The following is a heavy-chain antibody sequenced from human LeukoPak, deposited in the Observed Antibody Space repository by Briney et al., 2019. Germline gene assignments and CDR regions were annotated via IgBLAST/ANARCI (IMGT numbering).Heavy chain of an antibody. J-gene: IGHJ5*02. Sequence: GGSLRLSCAASGFTFSTYSMNWVRQAPGKGLEWVSSISSTSSYIYYADSVKGRFTISRDNAQKSLYLQMNSLRAEDTAVYYCAKQISGWSPEGAWGQGTLVTVSS. V-gene: IGHV3-21*01. CDR3: AKQISGWSPEGA. CDR1: GFTFSTYS. D-gene: IGHD6-19*01. CDR2: ISSTSSYI.